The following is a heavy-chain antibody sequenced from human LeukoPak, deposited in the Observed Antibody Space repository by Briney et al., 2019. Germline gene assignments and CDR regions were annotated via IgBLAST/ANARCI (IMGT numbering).Heavy chain of an antibody. CDR1: GGSISIINW. D-gene: IGHD2-15*01. CDR3: ARLGYCSAGSCYSGFDY. V-gene: IGHV4-4*02. Sequence: PSETLSLTCAVSGGSISIINWWSWVRQPPGKGLEWIGEIYHSGSTNYNPSLKSRVTMSVDKSKNQFSLTLSSVTAADTAVYYCARLGYCSAGSCYSGFDYWGQGTLVTVSS. CDR2: IYHSGST. J-gene: IGHJ4*02.